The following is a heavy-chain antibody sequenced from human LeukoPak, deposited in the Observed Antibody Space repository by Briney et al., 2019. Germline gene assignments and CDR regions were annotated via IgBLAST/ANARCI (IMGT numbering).Heavy chain of an antibody. D-gene: IGHD6-13*01. J-gene: IGHJ4*02. CDR1: GGSISTYY. V-gene: IGHV4-4*08. CDR3: ARERSSAGPHFEH. Sequence: SETLSLTCSVSGGSISTYYWSWIRQPPGKGLEWIGYNYNHGTTNYNPSLESRVTIFANNTKNQFSLSLTSVTAADTAVYHCARERSSAGPHFEHWGRGILVTVSS. CDR2: NYNHGTT.